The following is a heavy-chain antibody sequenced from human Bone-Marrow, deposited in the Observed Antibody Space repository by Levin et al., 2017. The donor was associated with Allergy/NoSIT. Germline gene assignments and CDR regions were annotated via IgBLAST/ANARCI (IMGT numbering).Heavy chain of an antibody. CDR3: ARDRYGDYAPWDY. V-gene: IGHV3-7*04. CDR1: GFTFSSYW. D-gene: IGHD4-17*01. CDR2: TKQDGSEK. J-gene: IGHJ4*02. Sequence: GGSLRLSCAASGFTFSSYWMSWVRQAPGKGLEWVANTKQDGSEKHYADSVKGRFTISRDNAKNSLYLQMNSLRVEDTAVYYCARDRYGDYAPWDYWGQGTLVTVSS.